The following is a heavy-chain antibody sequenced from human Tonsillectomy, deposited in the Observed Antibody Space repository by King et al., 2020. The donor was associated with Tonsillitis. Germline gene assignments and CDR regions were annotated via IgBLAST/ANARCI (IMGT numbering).Heavy chain of an antibody. CDR2: IYSDGDST. Sequence: VQLVESGGGLVQPGGSLRLSCAASGFTFSSYAMSWVRQAPGKGLEWVSVIYSDGDSTYYADSVKGRFTISRDNYKNTLYLQMNSLRAEDTAVYYCEIAFIAVACSGAWAPYYWGQGTLVTVSS. J-gene: IGHJ4*02. CDR3: EIAFIAVACSGAWAPYY. CDR1: GFTFSSYA. V-gene: IGHV3-23*03. D-gene: IGHD6-19*01.